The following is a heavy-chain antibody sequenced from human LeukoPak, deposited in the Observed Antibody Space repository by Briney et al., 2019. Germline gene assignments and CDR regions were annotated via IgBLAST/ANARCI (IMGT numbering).Heavy chain of an antibody. V-gene: IGHV1-24*01. CDR3: ATDPLLYGSGSCVY. J-gene: IGHJ4*02. Sequence: ASVKVSCKVSGYTLTEFSMHWVRQAPGKGLEGMGGVDPEDGETIYAQKFQGRVTMTEDTSTDTAYIELSSLRSEDTAVYYCATDPLLYGSGSCVYWGQGTLVTVSS. CDR2: VDPEDGET. D-gene: IGHD3-10*01. CDR1: GYTLTEFS.